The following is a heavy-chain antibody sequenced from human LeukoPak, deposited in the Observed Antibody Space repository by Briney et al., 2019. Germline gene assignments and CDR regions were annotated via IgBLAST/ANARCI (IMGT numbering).Heavy chain of an antibody. J-gene: IGHJ5*02. CDR3: AKDHGYTSSWLFNWFDP. D-gene: IGHD6-13*01. CDR1: GFSFSIYG. V-gene: IGHV3-30*18. CDR2: ISYDGSNK. Sequence: GGSLRLSCAASGFSFSIYGMHWVRQAPGKGLEWVAVISYDGSNKYYADSVKGRFTISRDDSMNTVYLQMNSLRTEDTAVYYCAKDHGYTSSWLFNWFDPWGQGTLVTVSP.